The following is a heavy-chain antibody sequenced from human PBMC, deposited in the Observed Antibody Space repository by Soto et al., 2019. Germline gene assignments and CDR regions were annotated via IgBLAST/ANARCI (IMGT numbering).Heavy chain of an antibody. CDR2: IYYRGST. D-gene: IGHD3-16*02. CDR3: AKVMITFGGVIPPVSGMDV. J-gene: IGHJ6*02. Sequence: PSETLSLTCTVSAGSISSGGYYWSWIRRHPGKGLEWIGYIYYRGSTYYNPSLKSRVTISVDTSKNQFSLKLSSVTAEDTAVYYCAKVMITFGGVIPPVSGMDVWGQGTTVTVSS. CDR1: AGSISSGGYY. V-gene: IGHV4-31*03.